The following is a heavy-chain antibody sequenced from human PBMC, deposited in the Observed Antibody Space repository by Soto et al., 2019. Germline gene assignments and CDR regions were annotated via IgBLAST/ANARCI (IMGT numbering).Heavy chain of an antibody. CDR1: GYTFTSYA. CDR3: ARALVGVTPPDY. J-gene: IGHJ4*02. D-gene: IGHD2-15*01. CDR2: INAGNGNT. V-gene: IGHV1-3*05. Sequence: QVQLVQSGAEEKKPGASVKVSCKASGYTFTSYAMHWVRQAPGQRLEWMGWINAGNGNTKYSQKFQGRVTMTRDTSARTAYMKLSSLRSEDTAESSCARALVGVTPPDYWGRGTLVTVSS.